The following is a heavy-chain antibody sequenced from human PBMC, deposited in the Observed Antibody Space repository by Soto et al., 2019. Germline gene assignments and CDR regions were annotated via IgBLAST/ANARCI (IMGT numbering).Heavy chain of an antibody. J-gene: IGHJ5*02. Sequence: QVQLVQSGAEVKKPGASVKVSCKASGYTFTGYYMHWVRQAPGQGLEWMGWINPNSGGTNYAQKFQGRVTMTRDTSISTAYMELSRLRSDDTAVFYCARALNRIIQGYDRCWFDPWGQGTLVTVSS. CDR1: GYTFTGYY. V-gene: IGHV1-2*02. CDR3: ARALNRIIQGYDRCWFDP. D-gene: IGHD5-12*01. CDR2: INPNSGGT.